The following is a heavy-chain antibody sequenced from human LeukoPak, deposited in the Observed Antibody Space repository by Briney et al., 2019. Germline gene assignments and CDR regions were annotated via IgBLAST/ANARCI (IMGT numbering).Heavy chain of an antibody. CDR3: AKSMTLQWRGFFDL. CDR2: ISDSGANT. V-gene: IGHV3-23*01. D-gene: IGHD6-19*01. J-gene: IGHJ2*01. CDR1: GFTVSTYA. Sequence: GGSLRLSCAASGFTVSTYAMSWVRQAPGKGLEWVSTISDSGANTYYADSVRGRFTISRDNSKNTLYLQKNSLRADDTAIYYCAKSMTLQWRGFFDLWGRGTHVNVSS.